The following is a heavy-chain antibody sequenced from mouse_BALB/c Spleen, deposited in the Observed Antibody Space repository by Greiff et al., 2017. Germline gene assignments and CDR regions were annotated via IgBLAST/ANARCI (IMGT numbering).Heavy chain of an antibody. D-gene: IGHD4-1*02. CDR2: IDPANGNT. CDR1: GFNIKDTY. CDR3: ALNWDRPRYFDV. V-gene: IGHV14-3*02. Sequence: EVKLQHSGAELVKPGASVKLSCTASGFNIKDTYMHWVKQRPEQGLEWIGRIDPANGNTKYDPKFQGKATITADTSSNTAYLQLSSLTSEDTAVYYCALNWDRPRYFDVWGAGTTVTVSS. J-gene: IGHJ1*01.